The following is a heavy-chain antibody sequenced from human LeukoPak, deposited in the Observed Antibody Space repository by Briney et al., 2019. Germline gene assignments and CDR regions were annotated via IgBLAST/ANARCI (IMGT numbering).Heavy chain of an antibody. Sequence: GGSLRLSCAASGFTFSSYAMHWVRQAPGKGLEWVAVISYDGSNKYYADSVKGRFTISRDNSKNTLYLQMNSLRAEDTAVYYCARDGYYGEGYFDYWGQGTLVTVSS. J-gene: IGHJ4*02. D-gene: IGHD4-17*01. CDR3: ARDGYYGEGYFDY. CDR2: ISYDGSNK. CDR1: GFTFSSYA. V-gene: IGHV3-30-3*01.